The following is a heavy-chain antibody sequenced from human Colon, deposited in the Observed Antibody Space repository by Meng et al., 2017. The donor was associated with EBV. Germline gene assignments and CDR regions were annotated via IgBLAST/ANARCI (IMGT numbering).Heavy chain of an antibody. CDR1: GGALSGAY. Sequence: QVQLQEWGEGLLKPSETLSHTRAVNGGALSGAYWNWIRQPPGKGLEWIGEIIHGGSPSYNPSLKSRVTISIDTSKNQLSLMLSSVTAADTAVYYCARRPTGIDYWGQGTLVTVSS. D-gene: IGHD2-8*02. V-gene: IGHV4-34*12. J-gene: IGHJ4*02. CDR2: IIHGGSP. CDR3: ARRPTGIDY.